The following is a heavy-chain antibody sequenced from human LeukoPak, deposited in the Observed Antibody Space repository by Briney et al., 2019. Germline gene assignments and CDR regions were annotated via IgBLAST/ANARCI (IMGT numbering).Heavy chain of an antibody. CDR1: GFTFSSYA. D-gene: IGHD6-6*01. Sequence: GSLRLSCAASGFTFSSYAMHWVRQAPGKGLEWVAVISYDGSNKYYADSVKGRFTISRDNSKNTLYLQMNSLRAEDTAVYYCARDQGLRYSSSYYYGMDVWGQGTTVTVSS. J-gene: IGHJ6*02. CDR3: ARDQGLRYSSSYYYGMDV. CDR2: ISYDGSNK. V-gene: IGHV3-30*04.